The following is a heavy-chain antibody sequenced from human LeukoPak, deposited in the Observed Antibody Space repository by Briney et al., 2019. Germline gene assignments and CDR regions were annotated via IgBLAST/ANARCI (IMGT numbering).Heavy chain of an antibody. D-gene: IGHD3-3*01. CDR1: GYSISSGYY. J-gene: IGHJ4*02. CDR2: IYHSGST. V-gene: IGHV4-38-2*02. Sequence: PSETLSLTCTVSGYSISSGYYWGWIRQPPGKGLEWIGSIYHSGSTYYNRSLKSRVTISVDTSKNQFSLKLSSVTAADTAVYYCARANYDFWSGYYPLDYWGQGTLVTVSS. CDR3: ARANYDFWSGYYPLDY.